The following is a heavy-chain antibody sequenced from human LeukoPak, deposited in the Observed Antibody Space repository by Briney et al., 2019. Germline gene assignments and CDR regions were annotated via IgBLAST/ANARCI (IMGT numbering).Heavy chain of an antibody. CDR1: GYTFTGYY. Sequence: ASVKVSCKASGYTFTGYYMHWVRQAPGQGLEWMGWINPNSGNTGYAQKFQGRVTMTRNTSISTAYMELSSLRSEDTAVYYCARGRRYYDSSGYYYGDYWGQGTLVTVSS. J-gene: IGHJ4*02. V-gene: IGHV1-8*02. CDR3: ARGRRYYDSSGYYYGDY. D-gene: IGHD3-22*01. CDR2: INPNSGNT.